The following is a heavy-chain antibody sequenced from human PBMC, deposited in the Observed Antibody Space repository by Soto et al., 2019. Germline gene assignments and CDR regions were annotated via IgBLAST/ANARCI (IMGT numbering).Heavy chain of an antibody. Sequence: ASVKVSCKASGFTFTSSAMEWVRQARGQRLEWIGWIVVGSGNTNCAQKFQERVTITRDMSTSTAYMELSSLRSEDTAVYYCAADLVRGGRDTAMDDGYYYYGMDVWGQGTTVTVSS. CDR3: AADLVRGGRDTAMDDGYYYYGMDV. D-gene: IGHD5-18*01. CDR1: GFTFTSSA. J-gene: IGHJ6*02. CDR2: IVVGSGNT. V-gene: IGHV1-58*02.